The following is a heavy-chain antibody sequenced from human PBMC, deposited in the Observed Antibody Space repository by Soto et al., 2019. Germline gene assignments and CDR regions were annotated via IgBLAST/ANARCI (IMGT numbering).Heavy chain of an antibody. J-gene: IGHJ4*02. D-gene: IGHD2-21*02. CDR1: GGSISSGGFY. V-gene: IGHV4-31*03. CDR2: IHSSGSA. Sequence: SETLSLTCTVSGGSISSGGFYWSWIRQDPGKGLECIAFIHSSGSAYYNPSLKSRVTISVDTSKNQFSLKLSSVTAADTAVYYCASSFPFCGNDCYPIWGRGTPVTVSS. CDR3: ASSFPFCGNDCYPI.